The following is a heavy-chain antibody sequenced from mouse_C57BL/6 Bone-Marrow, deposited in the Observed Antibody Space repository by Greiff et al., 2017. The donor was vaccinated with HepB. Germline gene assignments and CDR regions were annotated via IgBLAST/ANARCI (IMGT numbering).Heavy chain of an antibody. CDR3: ARPSYYGSSYYFDY. CDR1: GYTFTGYW. CDR2: FHPYNDDT. Sequence: VQLQQSGAELMKPGASVKLSCKATGYTFTGYWIEWVKQNHGKSLEWIGNFHPYNDDTKYNEKFKGKATLTVEKSSSTVYLELSRLTSDDSAVYYCARPSYYGSSYYFDYWGQGTTLTVSS. D-gene: IGHD1-1*01. J-gene: IGHJ2*01. V-gene: IGHV1-47*01.